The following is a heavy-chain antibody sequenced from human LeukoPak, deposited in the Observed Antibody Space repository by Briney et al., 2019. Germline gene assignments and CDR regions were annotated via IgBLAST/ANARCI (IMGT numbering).Heavy chain of an antibody. J-gene: IGHJ5*02. CDR1: GLTLSSYS. D-gene: IGHD3-10*01. CDR2: ISSSSTTM. CDR3: ARDSYQDYYGRFDP. V-gene: IGHV3-48*02. Sequence: GGSLRLSCAASGLTLSSYSMNWVRQAPGKGLEWVSYISSSSTTMYYADSVKGRFTISRDNAKNSLYLQMNSLRHEDTAVYYCARDSYQDYYGRFDPWGQGTLVIVSS.